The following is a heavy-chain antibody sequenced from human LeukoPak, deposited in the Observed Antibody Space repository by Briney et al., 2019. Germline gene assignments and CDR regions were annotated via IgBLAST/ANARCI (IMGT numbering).Heavy chain of an antibody. CDR1: GGSISSYY. CDR2: IYYSGST. D-gene: IGHD5-18*01. Sequence: SETLSLTCTVSGGSISSYYWSWIRQPPGKGLEWIGYIYYSGSTNYNPSLKSRVTISVDTSKNQFSLKLSSVTAVDTAVYYCARGAAGYSYGWGQGTLVTVSS. CDR3: ARGAAGYSYG. J-gene: IGHJ4*02. V-gene: IGHV4-59*01.